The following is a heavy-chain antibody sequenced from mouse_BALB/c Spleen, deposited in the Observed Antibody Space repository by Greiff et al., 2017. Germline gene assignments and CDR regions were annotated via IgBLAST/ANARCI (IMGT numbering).Heavy chain of an antibody. V-gene: IGHV3-8*02. Sequence: EVQLQESGPSLVKPSQTLSLTCSVTGDSITSGYWNWIRKFPGNKLEYMGYISYSGSTYYNPSLKSRISITRDTSKNQYYLQLNSVTTEDTATYYCARCDGYHPYAMDYWGQGTSVTVSS. CDR1: GDSITSGY. J-gene: IGHJ4*01. D-gene: IGHD2-3*01. CDR3: ARCDGYHPYAMDY. CDR2: ISYSGST.